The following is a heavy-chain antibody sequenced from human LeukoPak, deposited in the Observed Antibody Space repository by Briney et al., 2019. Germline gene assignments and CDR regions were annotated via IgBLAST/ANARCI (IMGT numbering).Heavy chain of an antibody. CDR1: GFTFSSYG. V-gene: IGHV3-30*03. Sequence: GGSLRLSCAASGFTFSSYGMHWVRQAPGKGLEWVAVISYDGSNKYYADSVKGRFTIFRDNAKNSQYLQMDSLRAEDTAVYYCARDSHMYSSSGLGRDYWGQGTLVTVSS. CDR3: ARDSHMYSSSGLGRDY. CDR2: ISYDGSNK. J-gene: IGHJ4*02. D-gene: IGHD6-13*01.